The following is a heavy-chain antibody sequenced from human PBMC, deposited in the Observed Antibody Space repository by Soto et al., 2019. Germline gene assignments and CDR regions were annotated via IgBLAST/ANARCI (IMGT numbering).Heavy chain of an antibody. CDR3: TTDLLWCGGDF. D-gene: IGHD3-10*01. CDR1: GLTFSDAW. CDR2: IKGKPDGGTT. J-gene: IGHJ4*02. Sequence: EVQLVESGGGLVKPGGSLRLSCAVSGLTFSDAWINWVRQAPGEGLEWVGRIKGKPDGGTTDYAALVKGRFTSSRDDSKNTLYLQMNSLKTEDTAVYYCTTDLLWCGGDFWGRGTLVTVSS. V-gene: IGHV3-15*07.